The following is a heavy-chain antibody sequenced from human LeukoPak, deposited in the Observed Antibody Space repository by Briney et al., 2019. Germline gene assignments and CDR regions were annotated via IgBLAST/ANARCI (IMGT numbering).Heavy chain of an antibody. CDR1: GFTFGDYA. D-gene: IGHD5-12*01. Sequence: GGSLRLSCTASGFTFGDYAMNWVRQAPGKGLEWVGLIRSKAYDDTTEYAASVKGTFTISRDDSKSIAYLQMNSLKTEDTALYYCARGESGYDFGYWGQGTLVTVSS. J-gene: IGHJ4*02. CDR2: IRSKAYDDTT. CDR3: ARGESGYDFGY. V-gene: IGHV3-49*04.